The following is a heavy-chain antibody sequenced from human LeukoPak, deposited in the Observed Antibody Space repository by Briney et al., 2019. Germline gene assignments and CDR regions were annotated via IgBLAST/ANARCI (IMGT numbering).Heavy chain of an antibody. D-gene: IGHD6-13*01. Sequence: GASVKVSCKASGYTFTSYAMHWVRQAPGQRLEWMGWINAGNGNTKYSQKFQGRVTITRDTSASTAYMELSSLRSEDTAVYYCARDGRYSSSWYAEPYFDYWGQGTLVTVSS. CDR2: INAGNGNT. J-gene: IGHJ4*02. CDR3: ARDGRYSSSWYAEPYFDY. CDR1: GYTFTSYA. V-gene: IGHV1-3*01.